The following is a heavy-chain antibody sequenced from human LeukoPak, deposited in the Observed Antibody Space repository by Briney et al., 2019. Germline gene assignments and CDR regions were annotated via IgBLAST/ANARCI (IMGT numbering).Heavy chain of an antibody. V-gene: IGHV4-59*01. CDR3: ARAWATDYFDY. J-gene: IGHJ4*02. CDR1: GGSISSYY. CDR2: MYYSGST. Sequence: ASETLSLTCNVSGGSISSYYWSWIRQPPGKGLEWIGYMYYSGSTNHIPSLKSRVTISVDTSKNQFSLKLSSVTATDTAVYYCARAWATDYFDYWGQGTLVTVSS.